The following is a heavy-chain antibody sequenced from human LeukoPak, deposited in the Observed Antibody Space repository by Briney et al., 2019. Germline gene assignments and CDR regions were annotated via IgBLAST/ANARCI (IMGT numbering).Heavy chain of an antibody. V-gene: IGHV3-23*01. J-gene: IGHJ4*02. CDR2: VSGSGGNT. CDR3: ARTMGALEN. CDR1: GFTFSSSA. Sequence: GGSLRLPCAASGFTFSSSAMSWVRQAPGKGLEWVSTVSGSGGNTYYADSVKGRFTITRDNSKNTLYLQMNSLRAEDTAVYYCARTMGALENWGQGTLVTVSS. D-gene: IGHD4/OR15-4a*01.